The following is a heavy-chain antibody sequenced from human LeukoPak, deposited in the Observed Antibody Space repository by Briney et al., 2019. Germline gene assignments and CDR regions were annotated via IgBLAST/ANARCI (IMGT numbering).Heavy chain of an antibody. CDR2: ISADNGNT. J-gene: IGHJ4*02. CDR3: ARAQTYDDYRLLLDY. D-gene: IGHD4-17*01. Sequence: VASVKVSCKASGYTFTSYGISWVRQAPGQGLEWMGWISADNGNTNYAQKLQSRVTMTTDTSTSTVYMELRSLRSDDTAVYYCARAQTYDDYRLLLDYWGQGTLVTVSS. CDR1: GYTFTSYG. V-gene: IGHV1-18*01.